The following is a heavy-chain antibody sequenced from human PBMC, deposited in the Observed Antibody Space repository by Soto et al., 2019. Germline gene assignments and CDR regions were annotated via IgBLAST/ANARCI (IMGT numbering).Heavy chain of an antibody. CDR3: ARDRPPADAFDI. J-gene: IGHJ3*02. CDR1: GGSISSYY. CDR2: IYYSGST. V-gene: IGHV4-59*01. Sequence: QVQLQESGPGLVKPSETLSLTCTVSGGSISSYYWSWIRQPPGKGLEWIGYIYYSGSTNYNPSLKSLVTISVDTSKNQFSLKLSSVTAADTAVYYCARDRPPADAFDIWGQGTMVTVSS.